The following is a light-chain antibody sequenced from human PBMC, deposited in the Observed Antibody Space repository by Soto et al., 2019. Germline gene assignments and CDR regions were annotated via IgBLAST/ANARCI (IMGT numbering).Light chain of an antibody. CDR3: GSYTSTETPLV. J-gene: IGLJ1*01. CDR2: EVS. V-gene: IGLV2-14*01. CDR1: STDVGGYNY. Sequence: QSALAQPSSVSGSPGQSITISCTGTSTDVGGYNYVSWYQHHPGKGPKLIIYEVSNRPSGVSDRFSGSKSGNKASLIISNLEAEDESDYYCGSYTSTETPLVFGTGTKGTVL.